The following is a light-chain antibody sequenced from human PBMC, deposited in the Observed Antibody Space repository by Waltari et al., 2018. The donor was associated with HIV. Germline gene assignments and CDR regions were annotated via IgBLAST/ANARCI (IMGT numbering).Light chain of an antibody. CDR3: SSHAGSKVV. J-gene: IGLJ2*01. V-gene: IGLV2-8*01. CDR2: DVI. Sequence: QSALTQPPSASGSPGQSVTLSCTGPSSDVGGYNYVSWHQQHPGKAPKLMLYDVIKRPSGVPDRFSGSKSGNTASLTVSGLQPEDEADYYCSSHAGSKVVFGGGTRLTVL. CDR1: SSDVGGYNY.